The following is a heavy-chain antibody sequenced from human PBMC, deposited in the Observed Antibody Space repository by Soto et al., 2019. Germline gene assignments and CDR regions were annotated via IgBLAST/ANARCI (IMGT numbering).Heavy chain of an antibody. CDR1: GFTLGDYA. D-gene: IGHD3-16*02. V-gene: IGHV3-49*03. J-gene: IGHJ4*02. Sequence: GGSLRLSCTASGFTLGDYAMNWFRQAPGKGLEWVGFIGSKAYGGTIEYAASVKGRFTLSRDDSKSIAYLQMNSLKTEDTAVYYCTRDGRYIAQFDYWGQGTLVTVSS. CDR2: IGSKAYGGTI. CDR3: TRDGRYIAQFDY.